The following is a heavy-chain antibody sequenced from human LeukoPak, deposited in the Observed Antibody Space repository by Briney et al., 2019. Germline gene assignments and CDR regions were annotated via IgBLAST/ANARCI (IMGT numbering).Heavy chain of an antibody. CDR3: ARAHSSSWYPIPLDY. J-gene: IGHJ4*02. CDR1: GYTFTSYG. D-gene: IGHD6-13*01. V-gene: IGHV1-18*01. Sequence: ASVKVSCKASGYTFTSYGISWVRQAPGQGLEWMGWISAYNGNTNYAQKLQGRVTMTTDTSTSTAYMELRSLRSDDTAVYYCARAHSSSWYPIPLDYWGQGTLVTVSS. CDR2: ISAYNGNT.